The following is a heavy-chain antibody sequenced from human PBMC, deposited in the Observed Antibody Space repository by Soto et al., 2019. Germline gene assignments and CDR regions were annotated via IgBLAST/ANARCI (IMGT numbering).Heavy chain of an antibody. V-gene: IGHV3-53*01. Sequence: GGSLRLSCAASGLSVSTNYMTWVRQAPGKGLEWVSLIFAGGRTYYADSVKGRFTISRDNSKNTLYLQMNSLSAEDTGVYYCARERIAAGGSHDAIDIWGQGTMVTVSS. D-gene: IGHD6-13*01. J-gene: IGHJ3*02. CDR3: ARERIAAGGSHDAIDI. CDR1: GLSVSTNY. CDR2: IFAGGRT.